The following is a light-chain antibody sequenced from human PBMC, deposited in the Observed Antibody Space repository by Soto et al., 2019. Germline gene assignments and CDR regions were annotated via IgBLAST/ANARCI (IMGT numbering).Light chain of an antibody. CDR1: NSNIGSYT. CDR3: ASWDDRLGAVI. CDR2: SNN. J-gene: IGLJ2*01. V-gene: IGLV1-47*02. Sequence: QSVLTQPPSASGTPGQRVTISCFGSNSNIGSYTVNWYQQLPGAAPKLLMHSNNLRPSGVPERISGSKSGTSASLAISGLRSEDEAVYYCASWDDRLGAVIFGGGTKVTVL.